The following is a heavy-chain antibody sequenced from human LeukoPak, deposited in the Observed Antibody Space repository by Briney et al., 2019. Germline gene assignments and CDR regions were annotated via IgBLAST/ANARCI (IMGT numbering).Heavy chain of an antibody. Sequence: SEPLSLTCAVYGGSFSGYHWSWIRQPPGKGLEWGGEINHSGSTNYNPSLKSRDTRSVDTSKNQFSLKLSSVTAADKAVYYCARDLLLIGELPYRWFDPWGQGTLVTVSS. CDR1: GGSFSGYH. CDR2: INHSGST. D-gene: IGHD3-10*01. J-gene: IGHJ5*02. V-gene: IGHV4-34*01. CDR3: ARDLLLIGELPYRWFDP.